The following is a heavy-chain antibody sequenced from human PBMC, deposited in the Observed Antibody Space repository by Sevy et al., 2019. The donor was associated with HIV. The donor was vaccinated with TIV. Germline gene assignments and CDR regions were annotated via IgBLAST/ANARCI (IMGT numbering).Heavy chain of an antibody. CDR3: ARDYLDIVVVPAADDYYGMDV. V-gene: IGHV3-74*01. J-gene: IGHJ6*02. CDR1: GFTFSSYW. Sequence: GGFLRLSCAASGFTFSSYWMHWVRQAPGKGLVWVSRINSDGSSTRYADSVKGRFTISRDNAKNTLYLQMNSLRAEDTAVYYCARDYLDIVVVPAADDYYGMDVWGQGTTVTVSS. CDR2: INSDGSST. D-gene: IGHD2-2*01.